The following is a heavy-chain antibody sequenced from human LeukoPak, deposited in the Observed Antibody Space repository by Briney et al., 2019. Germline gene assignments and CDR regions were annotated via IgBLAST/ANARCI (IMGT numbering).Heavy chain of an antibody. V-gene: IGHV1-69*04. CDR1: GGTFSSYA. CDR2: IIPILGIA. J-gene: IGHJ5*02. D-gene: IGHD3-3*01. CDR3: ARGLESRFTIFGVVIRSGGYENWFDP. Sequence: ASVKVSCKASGGTFSSYAISWVRQAPGQGLEWMGRIIPILGIANYAQKFQGRVTMTRNTSISTAYMELSSLRSEDTAVYYCARGLESRFTIFGVVIRSGGYENWFDPWGQGTLVTVSS.